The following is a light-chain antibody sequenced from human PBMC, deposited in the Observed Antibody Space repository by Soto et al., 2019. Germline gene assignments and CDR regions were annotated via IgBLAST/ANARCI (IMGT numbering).Light chain of an antibody. CDR3: HQYGSSPPIT. CDR2: GAS. Sequence: EIVLTQSPGTLSLSPGERATLSCRASQSVSSNYLALYQQKPGQAPRLLIYGASNRATGIPDRFSGSGSGTDFTLTISRLEPDDFAVYYCHQYGSSPPITFGQGTRLEIK. V-gene: IGKV3-20*01. CDR1: QSVSSNY. J-gene: IGKJ5*01.